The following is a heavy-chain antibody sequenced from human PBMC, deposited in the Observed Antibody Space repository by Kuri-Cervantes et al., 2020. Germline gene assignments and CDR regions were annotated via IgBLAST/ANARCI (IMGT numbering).Heavy chain of an antibody. CDR1: GYTFTGYY. D-gene: IGHD3-3*01. J-gene: IGHJ5*02. CDR3: ARGRNSVGYDFWSGYYRVFDP. Sequence: SVKVSCKASGYTFTGYYMHWVRQAPGQGLEWMGWMNPNSGNTGYAQKFQGRVTMTRNTSISTAYMELSSLRSEDTAVYYCARGRNSVGYDFWSGYYRVFDPWGQGTLVTVSS. CDR2: MNPNSGNT. V-gene: IGHV1-8*02.